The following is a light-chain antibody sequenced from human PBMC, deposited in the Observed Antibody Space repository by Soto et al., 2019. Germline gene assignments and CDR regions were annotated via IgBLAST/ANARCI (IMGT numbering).Light chain of an antibody. J-gene: IGKJ5*01. V-gene: IGKV3-20*01. Sequence: EIVLTQSPGPLSLSSGERSTLSCRSSQSVRSSYLAWYQQKPGQAPRPLIFGASSRATGIPDRFSGSGSGTDFTLIINRLEPEDFAVYYCQQYGSSRSITFGQGPRLEIK. CDR1: QSVRSSY. CDR3: QQYGSSRSIT. CDR2: GAS.